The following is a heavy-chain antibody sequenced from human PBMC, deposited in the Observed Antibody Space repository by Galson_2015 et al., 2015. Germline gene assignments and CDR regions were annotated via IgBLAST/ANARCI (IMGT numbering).Heavy chain of an antibody. D-gene: IGHD3/OR15-3a*01. CDR2: ITTSGSYI. CDR3: ARSHRTGLYDAFDI. CDR1: GFTFSDYN. Sequence: SLRLSCAASGFTFSDYNMNWVRQAPGKGLEWVSSITTSGSYIYYADSVKGRFIVSRDNTKNSLYLQMNGLRAEDTALYYCARSHRTGLYDAFDIWGQGAGVTVSS. V-gene: IGHV3-21*06. J-gene: IGHJ3*02.